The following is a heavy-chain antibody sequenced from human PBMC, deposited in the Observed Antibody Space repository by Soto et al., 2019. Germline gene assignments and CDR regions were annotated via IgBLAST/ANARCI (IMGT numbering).Heavy chain of an antibody. CDR2: IYPGDSDT. CDR1: GYSFTSYW. V-gene: IGHV5-51*01. D-gene: IGHD6-13*01. CDR3: ARQKAAGVLYYGMDV. J-gene: IGHJ6*02. Sequence: PGESLKISCKGSGYSFTSYWIGWVRQMPGKGLEWMGIIYPGDSDTRYSPSFQGQVTISADKSISTAYLQWSSLKASDTAMYYCARQKAAGVLYYGMDVWGQGTTVTVSS.